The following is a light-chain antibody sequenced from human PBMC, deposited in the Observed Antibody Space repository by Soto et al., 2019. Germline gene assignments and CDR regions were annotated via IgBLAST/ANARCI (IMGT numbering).Light chain of an antibody. V-gene: IGLV2-14*01. Sequence: QSVLTQPASVSGAPGQSVTISCTGADSDVGGYNYVSWYQQYPGKAPQLMIYDVSGRPSGVSSRFSGSKSGNTASLTISGLQSEDEADYYCSSYTDSRTYVFGTGTKVTVL. CDR1: DSDVGGYNY. CDR3: SSYTDSRTYV. CDR2: DVS. J-gene: IGLJ1*01.